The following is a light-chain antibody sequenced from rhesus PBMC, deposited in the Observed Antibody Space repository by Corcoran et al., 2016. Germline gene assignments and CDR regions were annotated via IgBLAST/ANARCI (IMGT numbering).Light chain of an antibody. CDR1: QSVSSS. V-gene: IGKV3-42*03. CDR2: GSS. Sequence: EIVLTQSPATLSLSPGERATLSCRASQSVSSSLAWYQQTPGQVPRLLIYGSSSRATGIPDRFSGSGSGTDFTLTISSLEPEDFAVYYCQQYSNWPRTFGQGTKVEIK. J-gene: IGKJ1*01. CDR3: QQYSNWPRT.